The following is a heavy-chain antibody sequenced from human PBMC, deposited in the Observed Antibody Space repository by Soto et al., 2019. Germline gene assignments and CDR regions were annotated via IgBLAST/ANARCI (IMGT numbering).Heavy chain of an antibody. V-gene: IGHV4-39*01. CDR1: GGSISSPSYN. D-gene: IGHD2-8*02. CDR2: IFYSGTT. CDR3: TTLASGHFDS. J-gene: IGHJ4*02. Sequence: QLRESGPGLLKPSETLSLTCTVSGGSISSPSYNWGWVRQPPGKGPEWIGTIFYSGTTQYNPSLRSRLDMSVDTSKSQVSLTLTSVTAADTAVYYCTTLASGHFDSWGQGAQVTVSS.